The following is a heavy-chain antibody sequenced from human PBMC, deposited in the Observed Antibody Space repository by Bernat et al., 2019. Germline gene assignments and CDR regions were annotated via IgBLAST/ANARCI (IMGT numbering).Heavy chain of an antibody. J-gene: IGHJ3*02. D-gene: IGHD3-10*01. CDR3: ASAPRSGSPI. CDR2: ISTSSTGYAI. Sequence: EVQLLESGGGLVQPGGSLRLSCAASGFTFSSYAMSWVRQAPGKGLEWVSYISTSSTGYAIYYADSVKGRFTISRDDAQSSLYLQMNSLRVEDTAVYYCASAPRSGSPIWGQGTMVTVS. CDR1: GFTFSSYA. V-gene: IGHV3-48*01.